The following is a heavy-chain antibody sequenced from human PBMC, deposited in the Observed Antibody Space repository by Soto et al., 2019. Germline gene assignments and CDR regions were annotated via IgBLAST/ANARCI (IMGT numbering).Heavy chain of an antibody. D-gene: IGHD3-22*01. J-gene: IGHJ6*02. V-gene: IGHV1-69*13. CDR3: ARENNYYDSSGYYGSYYYGMDV. CDR1: GGTFSSYA. Sequence: WASVKVSCKASGGTFSSYAISWVRQAPGQGLEWMGGIIPIFGTANYAQKFQGRVTITADESTSTAYMELSSLRSEDTAVYYCARENNYYDSSGYYGSYYYGMDVWGQGTTVTVSS. CDR2: IIPIFGTA.